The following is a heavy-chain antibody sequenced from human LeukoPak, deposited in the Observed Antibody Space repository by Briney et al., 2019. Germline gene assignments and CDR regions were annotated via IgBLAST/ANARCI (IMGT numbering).Heavy chain of an antibody. CDR3: ARHPTLASGGNFDY. CDR2: LYNTETT. J-gene: IGHJ4*02. V-gene: IGHV4-39*01. CDR1: GGSISRSSYY. D-gene: IGHD1-14*01. Sequence: SETLSLTCSVSGGSISRSSYYWGWIRQPPGKALEWIGSLYNTETTYYNPSLQSRVTISVDTSKNQLSLKLSSVTDADTAVDYCARHPTLASGGNFDYWGQGTLVTVSS.